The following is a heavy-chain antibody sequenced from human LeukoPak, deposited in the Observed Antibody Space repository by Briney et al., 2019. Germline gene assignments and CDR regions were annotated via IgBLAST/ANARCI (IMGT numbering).Heavy chain of an antibody. CDR3: ARVGLPDTYYYYYYMDV. V-gene: IGHV1-69*06. D-gene: IGHD2-2*01. J-gene: IGHJ6*03. CDR2: IIPIFGTA. Sequence: GASVKVSCKASGGTFSSYAISWVRQAPGQGLEWMGGIIPIFGTANYAQKFQGRVTITADKSTSTAYMELSSLRSEDTAVYYCARVGLPDTYYYYYYMDVWGKGTTVTVSS. CDR1: GGTFSSYA.